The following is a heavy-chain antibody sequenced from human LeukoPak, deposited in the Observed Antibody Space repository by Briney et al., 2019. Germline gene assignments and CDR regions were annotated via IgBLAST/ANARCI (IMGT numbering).Heavy chain of an antibody. CDR3: ARAHRVVVTDPFDY. V-gene: IGHV3-48*04. CDR1: GFTFSSYA. D-gene: IGHD2-21*02. J-gene: IGHJ4*02. Sequence: GGSLRLSCAASGFTFSSYAMSWVRQAPGKGLEWVSYISSSGSTIYYADSVKGRFTISRDNAKNSLYLQMNSLRAEDTAVYYCARAHRVVVTDPFDYWGQGTLVTVSS. CDR2: ISSSGSTI.